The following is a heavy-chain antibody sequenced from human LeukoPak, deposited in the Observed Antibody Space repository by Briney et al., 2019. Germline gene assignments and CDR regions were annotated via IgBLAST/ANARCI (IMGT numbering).Heavy chain of an antibody. V-gene: IGHV1-2*02. J-gene: IGHJ4*02. D-gene: IGHD3-22*01. CDR2: INPNSGGT. CDR1: GYTFTDYY. Sequence: ASVKLSCKASGYTFTDYYMHWVRQAPGQGLEWMGWINPNSGGTNSAQKFQGRVTMTRDTSISTAYMELSRLRSDDTAVYYCARGGYYDSSGYYYPFDYWGQGTLVTVSS. CDR3: ARGGYYDSSGYYYPFDY.